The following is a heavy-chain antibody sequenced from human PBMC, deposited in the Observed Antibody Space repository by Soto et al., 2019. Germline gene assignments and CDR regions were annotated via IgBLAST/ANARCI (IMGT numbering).Heavy chain of an antibody. CDR2: IIAYKGNT. CDR3: ARDPLSDWPTPLDYYYYGTDV. D-gene: IGHD3-9*01. CDR1: GYTFTSSG. Sequence: VQLVQSGAEVKKPGASVKVSCKASGYTFTSSGISWVRQAPAQGLEGLGWIIAYKGNTNYAQKLQGRVTMTTDTSTSTAYMELRSLRSDDPAVYYCARDPLSDWPTPLDYYYYGTDVWGQGTTVTVSS. J-gene: IGHJ6*02. V-gene: IGHV1-18*04.